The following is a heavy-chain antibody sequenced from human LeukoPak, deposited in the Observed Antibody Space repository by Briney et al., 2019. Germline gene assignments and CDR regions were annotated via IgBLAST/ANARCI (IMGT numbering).Heavy chain of an antibody. V-gene: IGHV3-23*01. CDR3: AKMMSSGWDFDY. J-gene: IGHJ4*02. D-gene: IGHD6-19*01. CDR1: GFTFSSYA. CDR2: ISGSGGST. Sequence: GGSLRLSCAASGFTFSSYAMSWVRRAPGKGLEWVSAISGSGGSTYYADSVKGRFTISRDNSKNTLYLQMNSLRAEDTAVYYCAKMMSSGWDFDYWGQGTLVTVSS.